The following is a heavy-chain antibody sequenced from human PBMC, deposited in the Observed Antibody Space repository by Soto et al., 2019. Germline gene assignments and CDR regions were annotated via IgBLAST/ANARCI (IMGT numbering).Heavy chain of an antibody. CDR2: IYWNDDK. Sequence: GPTLVNATQPPTLTCTFSGFSLTTSVVGVGWIRQPPGKAPEWLALIYWNDDKRYSPSLQSRLTITKDTSKNQVVLTLTNMDPVDTATYYCAHRLGSRGSFDYWGQGSLVTVSS. V-gene: IGHV2-5*01. J-gene: IGHJ4*02. D-gene: IGHD6-25*01. CDR1: GFSLTTSVVG. CDR3: AHRLGSRGSFDY.